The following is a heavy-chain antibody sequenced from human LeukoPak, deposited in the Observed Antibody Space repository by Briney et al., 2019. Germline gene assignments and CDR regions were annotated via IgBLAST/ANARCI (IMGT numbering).Heavy chain of an antibody. V-gene: IGHV3-23*01. J-gene: IGHJ2*01. CDR2: VTSGRST. CDR3: IRGANWGSRNYWYFDL. Sequence: GGTLRLSCAASGFTFSSYGMSWVRQAPGKGLEWVSAVTSGRSTYYADSVKGRFTVSRDNSKNTLYLQMNSLRAEDTTIYYCIRGANWGSRNYWYFDLWGRGTLVTVSS. D-gene: IGHD7-27*01. CDR1: GFTFSSYG.